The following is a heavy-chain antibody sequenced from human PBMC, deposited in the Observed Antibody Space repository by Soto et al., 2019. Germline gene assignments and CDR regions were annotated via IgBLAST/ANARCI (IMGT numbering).Heavy chain of an antibody. Sequence: PGECLKISCKGSGYSFTSDWIGWVRQMAGKGLEWMGIIYPGDSDTRYSPSFQGQVTISADKSISTAYLQWSSLKASDTAMYYCARERGYSSGYYYYYGMDVWGQGTTVTVSS. CDR2: IYPGDSDT. CDR3: ARERGYSSGYYYYYGMDV. D-gene: IGHD5-18*01. J-gene: IGHJ6*02. CDR1: GYSFTSDW. V-gene: IGHV5-51*01.